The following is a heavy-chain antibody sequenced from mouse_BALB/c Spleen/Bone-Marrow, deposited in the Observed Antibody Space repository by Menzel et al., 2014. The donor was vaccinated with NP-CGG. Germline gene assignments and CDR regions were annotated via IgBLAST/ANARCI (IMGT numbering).Heavy chain of an antibody. CDR1: GYTFTDCW. V-gene: IGHV1-69*01. Sequence: QVQLQQSGAELVMPGASVKMSCKASGYTFTDCWIHWMKQRPGQGLEWTGAIDTSYIYTNFNPKFKGKATLTVDESSNTAYMQLSSLTSEDSAVYYCASIFYADFGWFPYWGQVLWSLSLQ. D-gene: IGHD2-13*01. CDR3: ASIFYADFGWFPY. CDR2: IDTSYIYT. J-gene: IGHJ3*01.